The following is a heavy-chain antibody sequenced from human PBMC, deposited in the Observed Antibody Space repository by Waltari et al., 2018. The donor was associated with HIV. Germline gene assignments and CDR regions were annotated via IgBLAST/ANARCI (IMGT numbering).Heavy chain of an antibody. V-gene: IGHV1-2*04. CDR1: GYIFTDNF. CDR2: IKTRGGGT. D-gene: IGHD3-10*01. CDR3: AREGMKYFDL. J-gene: IGHJ2*01. Sequence: QVELVQPEAEVGKPGASVKVSCEAYGYIFTDNFIHWVRQAPGQGLEWMGWIKTRGGGTKVAQKFQGWVTMNMDMSTTTAYMELRRLTDDDTAIYYCAREGMKYFDLWGRGTLVTVSS.